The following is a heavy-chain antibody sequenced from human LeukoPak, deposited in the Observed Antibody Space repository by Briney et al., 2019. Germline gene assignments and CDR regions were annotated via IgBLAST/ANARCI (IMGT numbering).Heavy chain of an antibody. D-gene: IGHD1-1*01. J-gene: IGHJ4*02. V-gene: IGHV3-30*02. CDR1: GFTFTDYG. CDR3: AKEGTASKPSDLDY. CDR2: IRFDGSNK. Sequence: GGSLRLSCAASGFTFTDYGMHWVRQAPGKGLEWVAFIRFDGSNKYYADSVKGRFTISRDNSKNTLYLQINSQRTEDTAVYYCAKEGTASKPSDLDYWGQGTLVTVSS.